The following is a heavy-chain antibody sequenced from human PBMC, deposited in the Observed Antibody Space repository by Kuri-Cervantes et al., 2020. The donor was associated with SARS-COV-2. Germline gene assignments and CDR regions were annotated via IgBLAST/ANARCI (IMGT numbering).Heavy chain of an antibody. D-gene: IGHD2-21*02. CDR3: AREVLTATLDY. Sequence: GESLKISCAASGFTFSSYGMHWVRQAPGKGLEWVAAISYDGSNKYYADSVKGRFTISRDNSKNTLYLQMNSLRAEDTAVYYCAREVLTATLDYWGQGTLVTVSS. V-gene: IGHV3-30*03. CDR2: ISYDGSNK. CDR1: GFTFSSYG. J-gene: IGHJ4*02.